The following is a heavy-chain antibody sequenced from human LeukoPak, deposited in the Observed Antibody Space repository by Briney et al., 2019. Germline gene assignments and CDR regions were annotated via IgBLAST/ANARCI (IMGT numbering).Heavy chain of an antibody. V-gene: IGHV3-30*02. CDR2: IRYDGSNK. J-gene: IGHJ3*02. CDR3: AHASGIYSMWPHDAFDI. CDR1: GFTFSSYG. Sequence: PGGSLRLSCVASGFTFSSYGMHWVRQAPGKGLEWVAFIRYDGSNKYYADSVKGRFTISRDNSKNTLYLQMNSLRSEDTAVYYCAHASGIYSMWPHDAFDIWGQGTMVTVSS. D-gene: IGHD3-10*01.